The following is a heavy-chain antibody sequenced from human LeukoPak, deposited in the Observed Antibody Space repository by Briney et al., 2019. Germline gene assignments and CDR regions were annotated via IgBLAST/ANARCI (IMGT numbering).Heavy chain of an antibody. CDR3: AKGSLMTTRVY. Sequence: GGSLRLSCAASGFTFSSYAMGWVRQAPGKGLEWVSAISGSGGSTYYADSVKGRFTISRDNSKNTLYLQMNSLRAEDTAVYYCAKGSLMTTRVYWGQGTLVTVSS. V-gene: IGHV3-23*01. CDR1: GFTFSSYA. J-gene: IGHJ4*02. CDR2: ISGSGGST. D-gene: IGHD3-10*01.